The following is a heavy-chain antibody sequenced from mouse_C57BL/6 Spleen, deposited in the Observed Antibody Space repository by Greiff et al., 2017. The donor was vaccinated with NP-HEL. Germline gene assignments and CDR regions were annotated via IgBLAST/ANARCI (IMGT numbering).Heavy chain of an antibody. V-gene: IGHV5-4*01. CDR2: ISDGGGYT. J-gene: IGHJ3*01. CDR1: GFTFSSYA. Sequence: EVQLVEPGGGLVKPGGSLKLSCAASGFTFSSYAMSWVRQTPEKRLEWVATISDGGGYTYYPDKFKGRFTISRDNAKNNLYLQMSHLKSEDTAMYYCANYYGSSYGFAYWGKGTLVTVSA. D-gene: IGHD1-1*01. CDR3: ANYYGSSYGFAY.